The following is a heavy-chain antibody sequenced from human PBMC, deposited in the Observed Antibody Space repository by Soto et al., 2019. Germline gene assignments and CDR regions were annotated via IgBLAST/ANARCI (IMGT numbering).Heavy chain of an antibody. CDR3: ARVWGGAFDI. D-gene: IGHD3-10*01. CDR1: GGSISSDY. Sequence: SETRCLSCSGSGGSISSDYWSWIRQPPGKGLEWIGYIYYSGSTNYNPSLKSRVTISVDTSKNQFSLKLSSVTAADTAVYYCARVWGGAFDIWGQWTMVT. V-gene: IGHV4-59*01. CDR2: IYYSGST. J-gene: IGHJ3*02.